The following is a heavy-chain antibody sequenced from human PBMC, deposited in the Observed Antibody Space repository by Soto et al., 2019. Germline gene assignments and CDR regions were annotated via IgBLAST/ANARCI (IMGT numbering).Heavy chain of an antibody. CDR1: GFTFSSYA. Sequence: PGGSLRLSCAASGFTFSSYAMSWVRQAPGKGLEWVSAISGSGGSTYYADSVKGRFTISRDNSKNTLYLQMNSLRAEDTAVYYCAALGYCSGGSCYGGLDYWGQGTLVTVSS. D-gene: IGHD2-15*01. V-gene: IGHV3-23*01. CDR3: AALGYCSGGSCYGGLDY. CDR2: ISGSGGST. J-gene: IGHJ4*02.